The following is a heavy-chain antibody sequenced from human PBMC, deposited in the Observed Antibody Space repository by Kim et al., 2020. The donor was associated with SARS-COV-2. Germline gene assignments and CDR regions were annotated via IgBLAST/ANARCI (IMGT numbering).Heavy chain of an antibody. CDR3: ARDRAGPGSYWSPFWFDP. CDR1: GFPFTTYW. V-gene: IGHV3-7*01. CDR2: IKQDGSEK. J-gene: IGHJ5*02. Sequence: GGSLRLSCAASGFPFTTYWMSWVRQAPGKGLEWVANIKQDGSEKYYVDSVKGRFTISRDNAKNSLYLQMNSLRAEDTAVYHCARDRAGPGSYWSPFWFDPWGQGTLVTVSS. D-gene: IGHD3-10*01.